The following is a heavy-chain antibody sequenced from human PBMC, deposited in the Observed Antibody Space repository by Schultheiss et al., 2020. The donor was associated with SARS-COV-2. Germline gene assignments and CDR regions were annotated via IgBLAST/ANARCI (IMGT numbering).Heavy chain of an antibody. V-gene: IGHV3-15*01. CDR1: GFTFSDFW. J-gene: IGHJ4*02. CDR2: IKSKTDGGTT. CDR3: ARKGGSPEAVAAVYYFDY. D-gene: IGHD6-19*01. Sequence: GGSLRLSCVTSGFTFSDFWMHWVRQAPGKGLEWVGRIKSKTDGGTTDYAAPVKGRFTISRDDSKNTLYLQMNSLTTEDTAVYYCARKGGSPEAVAAVYYFDYWGQGTLVTVSS.